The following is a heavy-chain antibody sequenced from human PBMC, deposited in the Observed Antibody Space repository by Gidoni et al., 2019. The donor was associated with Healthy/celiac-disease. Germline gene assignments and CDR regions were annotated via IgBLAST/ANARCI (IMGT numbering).Heavy chain of an antibody. CDR1: GVSISSYY. CDR3: ARGGSRWEGYYYYYMDV. D-gene: IGHD6-13*01. CDR2: IYYSGST. Sequence: QVQLQESGPGLVKPSETLSLTCPVSGVSISSYYWSWIRQPPGTGLEWNGYIYYSGSTNYNPSRKSRVTRSVDTSKNQLSLKLSSVTAADTAGYYCARGGSRWEGYYYYYMDVWGKGTTVTVSS. J-gene: IGHJ6*03. V-gene: IGHV4-59*01.